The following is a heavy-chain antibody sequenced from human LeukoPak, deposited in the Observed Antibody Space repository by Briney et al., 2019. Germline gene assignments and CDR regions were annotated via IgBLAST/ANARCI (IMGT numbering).Heavy chain of an antibody. CDR1: GVSISSANYY. CDR2: IYTSGST. D-gene: IGHD1-1*01. J-gene: IGHJ4*02. V-gene: IGHV4-61*02. CDR3: ARDTKN. Sequence: SSETLSLTCTVSGVSISSANYYWSWIRQPAGKGLEWIGRIYTSGSTNYNPSLKSRVTISIDTSKNQFSLKLNSVTAADTAVYYCARDTKNWGQGTLVTVSS.